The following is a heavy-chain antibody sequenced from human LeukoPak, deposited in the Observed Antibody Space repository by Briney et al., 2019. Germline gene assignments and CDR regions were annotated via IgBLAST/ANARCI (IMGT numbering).Heavy chain of an antibody. CDR1: DYTFTRYG. CDR3: ARDLYYYDSSNYHDVFDV. Sequence: GASVKVSCKASDYTFTRYGISWLRQAPGQGLGWMGWISGYVGNTFYAQKFQGRVTMTTDTSTNTAYMELRSLRSDDTAVYYCARDLYYYDSSNYHDVFDVWSQGTMVTVSS. D-gene: IGHD3-22*01. J-gene: IGHJ3*01. CDR2: ISGYVGNT. V-gene: IGHV1-18*04.